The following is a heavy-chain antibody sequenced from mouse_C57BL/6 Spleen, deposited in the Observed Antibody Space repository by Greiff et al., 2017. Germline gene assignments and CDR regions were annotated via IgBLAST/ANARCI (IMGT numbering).Heavy chain of an antibody. D-gene: IGHD2-4*01. CDR1: GYTFTSYW. J-gene: IGHJ4*01. V-gene: IGHV1-50*01. CDR3: ARVYYDYPYYAMDY. CDR2: IDPSDSST. Sequence: QVQLQQPGAELVKPGASVKLSCKASGYTFTSYWMQWVKQRPGQGLEWIGEIDPSDSSTNYNQKFKGKATLTVDTYSSTAYMQLSSLTSEDSAVYYCARVYYDYPYYAMDYWGQGTSVTVSS.